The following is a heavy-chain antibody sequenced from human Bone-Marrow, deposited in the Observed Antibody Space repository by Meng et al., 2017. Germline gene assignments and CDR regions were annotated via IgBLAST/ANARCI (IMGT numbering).Heavy chain of an antibody. V-gene: IGHV7-4-1*02. Sequence: VQRGESGSGLKNPGASVKVSCNASGYTFTSYAMNWVRQAPGQGLEWMGWINTNTGNPTYAQGFTGRFVLSLDTSVSTAYLQISSLKAEDTAVYYCARGGYCTNGVCFGIDYWGQGTLVTVSS. CDR2: INTNTGNP. D-gene: IGHD2-8*01. J-gene: IGHJ4*02. CDR1: GYTFTSYA. CDR3: ARGGYCTNGVCFGIDY.